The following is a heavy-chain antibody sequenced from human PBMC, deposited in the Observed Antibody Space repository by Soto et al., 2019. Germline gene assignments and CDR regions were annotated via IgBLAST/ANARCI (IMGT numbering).Heavy chain of an antibody. D-gene: IGHD3-3*01. J-gene: IGHJ5*02. CDR1: GFTFSSYA. V-gene: IGHV3-30-3*01. Sequence: QVQLVESGGGVVQPGRSLRLSCAASGFTFSSYAMHWVRQAPGKGLEWVAVISYDGSNKYYADSVKGRFTISRDNSKNALDVQMNSLRAEDTAVYYCAREYDFWCDERWFDPWGQGTLVTVSS. CDR2: ISYDGSNK. CDR3: AREYDFWCDERWFDP.